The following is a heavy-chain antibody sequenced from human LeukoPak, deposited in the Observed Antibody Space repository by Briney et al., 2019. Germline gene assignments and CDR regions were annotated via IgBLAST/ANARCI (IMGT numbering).Heavy chain of an antibody. CDR3: ATPGYSSGWSDAFDI. Sequence: SQTLSLTCTVSGGSTSSGSYYWSWIRQPAGKGLEWIGRIYTSGSTNYNPSLKSRVTISVDTSKNQFSLKLSSVTAADTAVYYCATPGYSSGWSDAFDIWGQGTMVTVSS. J-gene: IGHJ3*02. D-gene: IGHD6-19*01. V-gene: IGHV4-61*02. CDR1: GGSTSSGSYY. CDR2: IYTSGST.